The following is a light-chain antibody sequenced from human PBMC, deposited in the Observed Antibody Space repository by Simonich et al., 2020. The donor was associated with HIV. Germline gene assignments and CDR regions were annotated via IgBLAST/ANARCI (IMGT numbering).Light chain of an antibody. V-gene: IGKV1-NL1*01. CDR2: AAS. Sequence: DIQMTQSPSSLSASVGDRVTVTCRASQGISNSLAWYQQKPGKAPKLLLYAASRLESGVPSRFSGSGSGTDFTLTINSLQAEDVAVYYCQQYYSTPQTFGQGTKVEIK. J-gene: IGKJ1*01. CDR3: QQYYSTPQT. CDR1: QGISNS.